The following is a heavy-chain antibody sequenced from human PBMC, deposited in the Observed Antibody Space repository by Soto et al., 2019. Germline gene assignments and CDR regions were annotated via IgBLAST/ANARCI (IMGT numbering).Heavy chain of an antibody. Sequence: EVQLVESGGDLVQPGGSLRLSCVGSGFIFSNAWMNWVRQAPGKGLEWVGRIKSKADGETIEYATPVKGRFTVSRDDSKNTVFVQMTYLKTEDTAIYYCATGGYGIDYWGQGTLVTVSS. V-gene: IGHV3-15*07. D-gene: IGHD6-25*01. CDR2: IKSKADGETI. CDR3: ATGGYGIDY. CDR1: GFIFSNAW. J-gene: IGHJ4*02.